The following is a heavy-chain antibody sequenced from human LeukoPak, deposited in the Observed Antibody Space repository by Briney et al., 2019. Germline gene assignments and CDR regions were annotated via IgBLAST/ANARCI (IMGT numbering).Heavy chain of an antibody. Sequence: GGSLRLSCAASGFTLSSYGMHWVRQAPGKGLEWVAFIRYDGSNKYYADSVKGRFTISRDNSKKTLYLQMNSLRAEDTAVYYCAKDRGYYYGSGSYSDYWGQGTLVTVSS. J-gene: IGHJ4*02. CDR3: AKDRGYYYGSGSYSDY. CDR2: IRYDGSNK. CDR1: GFTLSSYG. V-gene: IGHV3-30*02. D-gene: IGHD3-10*01.